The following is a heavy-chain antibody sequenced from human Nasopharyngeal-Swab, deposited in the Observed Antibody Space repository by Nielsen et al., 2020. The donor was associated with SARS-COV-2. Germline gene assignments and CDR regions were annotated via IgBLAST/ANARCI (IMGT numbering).Heavy chain of an antibody. Sequence: VCQAPGKGLEWIVEIYHSGSTNYNPALKSRVSISVDKSKNQFSLKLSSVTAADTAVYYCASPQGSSGHYYMDVWGKGTTVTVSS. D-gene: IGHD3-22*01. V-gene: IGHV4-4*02. CDR2: IYHSGST. J-gene: IGHJ6*03. CDR3: ASPQGSSGHYYMDV.